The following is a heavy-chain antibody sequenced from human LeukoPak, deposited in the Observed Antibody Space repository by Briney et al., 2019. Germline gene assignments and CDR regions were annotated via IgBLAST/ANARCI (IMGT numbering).Heavy chain of an antibody. Sequence: PSETLSLTCTVSGGSISNYYWSWIRQPPGKELEWIGYIYYSGRTSYNPSLKSRVTISVDTSKKQFSLKLSSVTAADTAVYYCARHVAGTVDYWGQGTLVTVSS. V-gene: IGHV4-59*08. CDR2: IYYSGRT. CDR3: ARHVAGTVDY. D-gene: IGHD6-19*01. J-gene: IGHJ4*02. CDR1: GGSISNYY.